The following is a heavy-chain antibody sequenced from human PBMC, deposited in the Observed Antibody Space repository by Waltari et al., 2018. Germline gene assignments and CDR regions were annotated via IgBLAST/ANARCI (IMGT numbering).Heavy chain of an antibody. Sequence: QVQLQESGPGLVKPSETLSLTCAVSGYSISSGYYWGWIRQPPGKGLEWIGSIYHSGSTYYNPSLKSRVTISVDTSKNQFSLKLSSVTAADTAVYYCARQMAVAGMTSWYFDLWGRGTLVTVSS. D-gene: IGHD6-19*01. J-gene: IGHJ2*01. CDR3: ARQMAVAGMTSWYFDL. CDR1: GYSISSGYY. V-gene: IGHV4-38-2*01. CDR2: IYHSGST.